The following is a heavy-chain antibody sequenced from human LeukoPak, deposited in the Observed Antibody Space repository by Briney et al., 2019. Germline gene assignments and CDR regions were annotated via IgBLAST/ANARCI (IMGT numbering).Heavy chain of an antibody. CDR2: IYYTGNT. J-gene: IGHJ3*01. D-gene: IGHD6-19*01. V-gene: IGHV4-59*12. CDR1: GGSISSYF. Sequence: SETLSLTCAVSGGSISSYFWTWIRQPPGKGLEWIGFIYYTGNTNSNPSLKSRVIISLETSKNQFSLKLNSVTAADTAVYFCAAGWGIDSFDLWGHGTMVIVSS. CDR3: AAGWGIDSFDL.